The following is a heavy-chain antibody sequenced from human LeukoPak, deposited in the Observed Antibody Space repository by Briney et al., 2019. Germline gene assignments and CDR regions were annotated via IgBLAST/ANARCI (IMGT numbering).Heavy chain of an antibody. CDR1: GGTFSSYA. J-gene: IGHJ3*02. D-gene: IGHD5-24*01. V-gene: IGHV1-69*13. CDR2: IIPISGTA. CDR3: ARLARMEMATIRVTTTLGAFDI. Sequence: GASVKVSCKASGGTFSSYAISWVRQAPGQGLEWMGGIIPISGTANYAQKFQGRVTITADESTSTAYMELSSLRSEDTAVYYCARLARMEMATIRVTTTLGAFDIWGQGTMVTVSS.